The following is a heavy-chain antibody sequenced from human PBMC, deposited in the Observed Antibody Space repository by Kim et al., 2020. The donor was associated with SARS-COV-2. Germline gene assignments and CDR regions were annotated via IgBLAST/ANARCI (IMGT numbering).Heavy chain of an antibody. Sequence: GGSLRLSCAASGFTFSTYAMSWVRQAPGKGLEWVSGISGSGGGTYYADSVKGRFTISRDNSKNTLYLQMNSLRAEDTAVYYCAKDRQPLVPAETVGDYWGQGTLVTVSS. CDR1: GFTFSTYA. V-gene: IGHV3-23*01. J-gene: IGHJ4*02. D-gene: IGHD6-13*01. CDR2: ISGSGGGT. CDR3: AKDRQPLVPAETVGDY.